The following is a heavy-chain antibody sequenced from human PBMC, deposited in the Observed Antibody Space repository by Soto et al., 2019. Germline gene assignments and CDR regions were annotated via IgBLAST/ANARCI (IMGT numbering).Heavy chain of an antibody. CDR2: INPNSGGT. J-gene: IGHJ6*02. Sequence: EASVKVSCKASGYTFTGYYMHWVRQAPGQGLEWMGWINPNSGGTNYAQKFQGWVTMTRDTSISTAYMELSRLRSDDTAVYYCAREIRLPHSSMVRGVIESLDYYYGMDVWGQGTTVTVSS. CDR1: GYTFTGYY. CDR3: AREIRLPHSSMVRGVIESLDYYYGMDV. V-gene: IGHV1-2*04. D-gene: IGHD3-10*01.